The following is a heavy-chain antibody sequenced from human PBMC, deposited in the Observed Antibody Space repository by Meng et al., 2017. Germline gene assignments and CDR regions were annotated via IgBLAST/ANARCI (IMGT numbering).Heavy chain of an antibody. CDR2: INHNGST. CDR1: GGSFSRYY. CDR3: ARGGARCGGDCYPDY. V-gene: IGHV4-34*01. J-gene: IGHJ4*02. D-gene: IGHD2-21*02. Sequence: QVQLQQWGAGRLKPSETLSLTCAVYGGSFSRYYWSWIRQPPWKGLEWIGEINHNGSTNYNPSLKTRVTISVDTSKNQFSLKLSSVTAADTAVYYCARGGARCGGDCYPDYWGQGTLVTVSS.